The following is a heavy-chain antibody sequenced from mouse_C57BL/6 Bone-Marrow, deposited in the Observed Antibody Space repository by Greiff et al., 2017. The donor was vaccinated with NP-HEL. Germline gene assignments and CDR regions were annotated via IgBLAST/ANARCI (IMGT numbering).Heavy chain of an antibody. V-gene: IGHV5-4*03. Sequence: EVKLVESGGGLVKPGGSLKLSCAASGFTFSSYAMSWVRQTPEKRLEWVATISDGGSYTYYPDNVKGRFTISRDNAKNNLYLQMSHLKSEDTAMYYCASYSNYVGYYAMDYWGQGTSVTVSS. CDR1: GFTFSSYA. CDR2: ISDGGSYT. D-gene: IGHD2-5*01. CDR3: ASYSNYVGYYAMDY. J-gene: IGHJ4*01.